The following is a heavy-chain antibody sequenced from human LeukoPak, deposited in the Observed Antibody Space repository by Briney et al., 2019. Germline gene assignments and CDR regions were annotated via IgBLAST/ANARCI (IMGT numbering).Heavy chain of an antibody. V-gene: IGHV4-59*01. D-gene: IGHD3-22*01. CDR1: GGSISSYY. J-gene: IGHJ4*02. Sequence: SETLSLTCTVSGGSISSYYWSWIRQPPGKGPEWIGYIFYSGSTNYNPSLQSRVTISIDTSKNQFSLKLSSVTAADTAVYYCARRAYSRAYYYFDYWGQGTLVTVSS. CDR2: IFYSGST. CDR3: ARRAYSRAYYYFDY.